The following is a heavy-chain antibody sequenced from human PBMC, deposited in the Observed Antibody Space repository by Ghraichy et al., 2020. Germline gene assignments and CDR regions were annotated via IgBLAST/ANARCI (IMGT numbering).Heavy chain of an antibody. J-gene: IGHJ4*02. CDR1: GGSISSYY. CDR3: ARVPPYYYDSSEYYFDY. CDR2: IYYSGST. D-gene: IGHD3-22*01. V-gene: IGHV4-59*01. Sequence: GSLRLSCTVSGGSISSYYWSWIRQPPGKGLEWIGYIYYSGSTNYNPSLKSRVTISVDTSKNQFSLKLSSVTAADTAVYYCARVPPYYYDSSEYYFDYWGQGTLVTVSS.